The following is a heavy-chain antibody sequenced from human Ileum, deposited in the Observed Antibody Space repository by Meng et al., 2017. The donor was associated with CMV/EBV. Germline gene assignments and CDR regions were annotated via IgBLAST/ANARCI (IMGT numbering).Heavy chain of an antibody. Sequence: GGSLRLSCAASGFTFKTNFINWVRQAPGKGPEWVSIISDSGGDTYYADSVRGRFTVSRDNTKNMVYLQMNSLRGDDTAVYYCSKNLKGGYCTSTSCFLLAMDVWGQGTTVTVSS. V-gene: IGHV3-23*01. CDR3: SKNLKGGYCTSTSCFLLAMDV. J-gene: IGHJ6*02. CDR2: ISDSGGDT. D-gene: IGHD2-2*01. CDR1: GFTFKTNF.